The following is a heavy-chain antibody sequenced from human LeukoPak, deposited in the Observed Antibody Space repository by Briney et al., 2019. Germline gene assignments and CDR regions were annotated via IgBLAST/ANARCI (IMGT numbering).Heavy chain of an antibody. Sequence: ASVKLSRTPSGYTFTGDYMHSVRQAPGQGLERMGRINPNSGGTNYAQKLQGRVTMTRDTSISTAYMELSRLRSDDTAVYYCARDRRIAAAANWFDPWGQGTLVTVSS. D-gene: IGHD6-13*01. CDR3: ARDRRIAAAANWFDP. CDR2: INPNSGGT. V-gene: IGHV1-2*06. CDR1: GYTFTGDY. J-gene: IGHJ5*02.